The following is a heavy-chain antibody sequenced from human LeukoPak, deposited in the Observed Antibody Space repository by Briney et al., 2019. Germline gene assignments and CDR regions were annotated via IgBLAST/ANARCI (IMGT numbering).Heavy chain of an antibody. V-gene: IGHV4-39*07. CDR2: IYYSGST. CDR1: GGSISSSSYY. CDR3: ARVGQGYSYGHQDY. D-gene: IGHD5-18*01. J-gene: IGHJ4*02. Sequence: SETLSPTCTASGGSISSSSYYWGWIRQPPGKGLEWIGSIYYSGSTYYNPSLKSRVTISVDTSKNQFSLKLSSVTAADTAVYYCARVGQGYSYGHQDYWGQGTLVTVSS.